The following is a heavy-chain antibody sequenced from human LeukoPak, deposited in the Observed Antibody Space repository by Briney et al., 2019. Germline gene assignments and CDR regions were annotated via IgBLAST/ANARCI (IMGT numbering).Heavy chain of an antibody. CDR1: GGTFSSYA. D-gene: IGHD2-8*01. V-gene: IGHV1-69*06. CDR3: ARDWSRGYCTNGVCYAGRGFDY. J-gene: IGHJ4*02. Sequence: SVKVSCKASGGTFSSYAISWVRQAPGQGLEWMGRIIPIFGTANYAQKFQGRVTITADTSTSTAYMELSSLRSEDTAVYYCARDWSRGYCTNGVCYAGRGFDYWGQGTLVTVSS. CDR2: IIPIFGTA.